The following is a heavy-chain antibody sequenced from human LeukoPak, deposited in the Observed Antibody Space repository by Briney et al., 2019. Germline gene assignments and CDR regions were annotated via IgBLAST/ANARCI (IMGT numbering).Heavy chain of an antibody. CDR2: IRNKANSYAT. CDR3: TRQWEMATKKYYYYMDV. Sequence: GGSLKLSCAASGFTFSGSAMHWARQASGKGLEWVVRIRNKANSYATAYAASVKGRFTISSDDSKNTAYLQMNSLKTEDTAVYYCTRQWEMATKKYYYYMDVWGKGTTVTISS. D-gene: IGHD5-24*01. CDR1: GFTFSGSA. V-gene: IGHV3-73*01. J-gene: IGHJ6*03.